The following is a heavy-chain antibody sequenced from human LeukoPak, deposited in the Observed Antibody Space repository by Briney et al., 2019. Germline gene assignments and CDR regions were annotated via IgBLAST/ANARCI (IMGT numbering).Heavy chain of an antibody. D-gene: IGHD6-6*01. CDR2: INPNSGGT. V-gene: IGHV1-2*02. CDR1: GYTFTGYY. J-gene: IGHJ5*02. Sequence: ASVKVSCKASGYTFTGYYMHWVRQAPGQGLEWMGWINPNSGGTNYAQKFQGRVTMTRDTSISTAYMELSRLRSDDTAVYYCARAGWYSSSGWFDPWGQGTLVTVSS. CDR3: ARAGWYSSSGWFDP.